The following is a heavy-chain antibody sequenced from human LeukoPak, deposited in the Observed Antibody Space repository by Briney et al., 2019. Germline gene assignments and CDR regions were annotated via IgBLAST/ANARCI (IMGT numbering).Heavy chain of an antibody. Sequence: GGSLRLSCAASGYTFSSYAMHWVRQAPGKGLEWVAVISYDGSNKYYADSVKGRFTISRDNSKNTLYLQMNSPRAEDTAVYYCAREQYYDSSGYYGCCDYWGQGTLVTVSS. CDR2: ISYDGSNK. J-gene: IGHJ4*02. V-gene: IGHV3-30*04. CDR1: GYTFSSYA. CDR3: AREQYYDSSGYYGCCDY. D-gene: IGHD3-22*01.